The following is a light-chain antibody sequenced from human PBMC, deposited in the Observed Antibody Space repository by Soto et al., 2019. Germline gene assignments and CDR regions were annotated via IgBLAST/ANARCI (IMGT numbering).Light chain of an antibody. CDR1: QSVSSN. CDR2: GAS. Sequence: EIVMTQSPATLSVSPGERATLSCRASQSVSSNLAWYQQKPGQAPRLLIYGASTRATGIPARFSGSGSGTEFTLTISSLQSGDLAVYYCQQYNNWTPRTFGQGTKLDIK. J-gene: IGKJ1*01. V-gene: IGKV3-15*01. CDR3: QQYNNWTPRT.